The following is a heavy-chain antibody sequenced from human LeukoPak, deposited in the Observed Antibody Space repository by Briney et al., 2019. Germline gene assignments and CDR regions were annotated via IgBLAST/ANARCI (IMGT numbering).Heavy chain of an antibody. Sequence: SETLSLTCTVSGGSISSYYWSWIRQPPGKGLEWIGYIHSSGSTNYNPSLNSRVIISVDTSKNQFSLKLSSVTAADTAVYYCARHYCTSTRCDPYFDYWGQGTLVTVSS. D-gene: IGHD2-2*01. CDR3: ARHYCTSTRCDPYFDY. J-gene: IGHJ4*02. CDR2: IHSSGST. CDR1: GGSISSYY. V-gene: IGHV4-4*09.